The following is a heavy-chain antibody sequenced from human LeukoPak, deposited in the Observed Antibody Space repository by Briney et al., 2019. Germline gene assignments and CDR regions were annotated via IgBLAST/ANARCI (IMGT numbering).Heavy chain of an antibody. CDR2: FIPMVGKG. CDR1: GGTFSNYA. J-gene: IGHJ4*02. V-gene: IGHV1-69*05. Sequence: SVKVSCKASGGTFSNYAISWVRQAPGQGLEWMGGFIPMVGKGHVAKTFQGRVTTTTDESTTTAYMELSSLRSEDTAVYYCAREGNAGGVGYFDYWGQGTLVTVSS. CDR3: AREGNAGGVGYFDY. D-gene: IGHD3-3*01.